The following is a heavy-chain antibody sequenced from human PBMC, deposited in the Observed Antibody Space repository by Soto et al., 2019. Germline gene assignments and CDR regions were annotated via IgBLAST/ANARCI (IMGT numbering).Heavy chain of an antibody. CDR2: IYYSGST. CDR1: GGSISSSSYY. J-gene: IGHJ6*02. CDR3: ARVSGSYYYGMDV. Sequence: PSETLSLTCTVSGGSISSSSYYWCWIRQPPGKGLEWIGSIYYSGSTYYNPSLKSRVTISVDKSKNQFSLKLSSVTAADTAVYYCARVSGSYYYGMDVWGQGTTVTVSS. V-gene: IGHV4-39*07.